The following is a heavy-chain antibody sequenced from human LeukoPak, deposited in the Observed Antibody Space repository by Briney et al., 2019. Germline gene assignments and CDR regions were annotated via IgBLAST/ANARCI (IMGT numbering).Heavy chain of an antibody. Sequence: PSETLSLTCTVSGGSISSYYWSWIRQPPGNGLEWLGCIYYSGSTNYNPSLKSRVTISVDTSKNQFSLKLSSVTAADTAVYYCARDGDPYGSGSYSDYWGQGTLVTV. CDR1: GGSISSYY. D-gene: IGHD3-10*01. J-gene: IGHJ4*02. CDR3: ARDGDPYGSGSYSDY. CDR2: IYYSGST. V-gene: IGHV4-59*01.